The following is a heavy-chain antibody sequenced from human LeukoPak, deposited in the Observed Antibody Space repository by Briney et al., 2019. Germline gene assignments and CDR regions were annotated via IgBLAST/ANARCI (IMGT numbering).Heavy chain of an antibody. D-gene: IGHD5-12*01. CDR1: GFTFSSYA. J-gene: IGHJ4*02. Sequence: PGESLKISCAASGFTFSSYAMSWVRQAPGKGLEWVSAISGSGGSTYYADSVKGRFTISRDNSKNTLYLQMNSLRAEDTAVYYCAKDKGRYSGYTAFDYWGQGTLVTVSS. V-gene: IGHV3-23*01. CDR2: ISGSGGST. CDR3: AKDKGRYSGYTAFDY.